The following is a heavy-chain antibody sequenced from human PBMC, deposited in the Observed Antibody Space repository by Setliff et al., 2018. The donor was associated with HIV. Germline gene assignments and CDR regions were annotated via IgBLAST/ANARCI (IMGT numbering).Heavy chain of an antibody. V-gene: IGHV4-59*11. J-gene: IGHJ6*03. CDR2: IYYSGST. D-gene: IGHD6-6*01. Sequence: SETLSLTCTVSGGSISSHYWSWIRQPPGKGLEWIGYIYYSGSTNYNPSLKSRVTISVDTSKSQFSLKLSSVTAADTAVYYCARDRGSSYYYYYYMDVWGKGTTVTVSS. CDR1: GGSISSHY. CDR3: ARDRGSSYYYYYYMDV.